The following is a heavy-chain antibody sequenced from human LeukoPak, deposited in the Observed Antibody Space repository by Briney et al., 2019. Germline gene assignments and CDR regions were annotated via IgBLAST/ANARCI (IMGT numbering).Heavy chain of an antibody. CDR3: ARSWIQLWLLGY. Sequence: PGGSLRLSCEASGFSLSKYWMSWVRQAPGKVLEWVSAISGSGGSTYYADSVKGRFTISGDNSKTTLYLQMNSLRAEDTAVYYCARSWIQLWLLGYWGQGTLVTVSS. CDR2: ISGSGGST. D-gene: IGHD5-18*01. J-gene: IGHJ4*02. CDR1: GFSLSKYW. V-gene: IGHV3-23*01.